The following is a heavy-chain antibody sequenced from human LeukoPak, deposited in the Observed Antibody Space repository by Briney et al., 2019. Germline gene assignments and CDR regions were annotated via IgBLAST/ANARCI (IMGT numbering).Heavy chain of an antibody. CDR3: ARDPGSGWSPYFDY. CDR1: GFTFSSYS. CDR2: ISSSSSYI. D-gene: IGHD6-19*01. Sequence: PGGSLRLSCAASGFTFSSYSMNWVRQAPGKGLEWVSSISSSSSYIYYADSVKGRFTISRDNAKNSLYLQMNSLRAEDTAVYYCARDPGSGWSPYFDYWGQGTLVTVSS. J-gene: IGHJ4*02. V-gene: IGHV3-21*01.